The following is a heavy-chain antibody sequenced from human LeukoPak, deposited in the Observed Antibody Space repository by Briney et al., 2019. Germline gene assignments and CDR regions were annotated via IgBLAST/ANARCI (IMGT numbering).Heavy chain of an antibody. V-gene: IGHV4-4*07. Sequence: SETLSLTCAVSGVSIGSYHWSWIRQPAGKGLEWIGRLYPSGSTSYNPSLKSRVTMSGDTTKNHFSLKLRSVTAAETAVYYCARAHYSSTTCRKVGVYDFWGQGILVTVSS. CDR1: GVSIGSYH. D-gene: IGHD2-2*01. J-gene: IGHJ4*02. CDR2: LYPSGST. CDR3: ARAHYSSTTCRKVGVYDF.